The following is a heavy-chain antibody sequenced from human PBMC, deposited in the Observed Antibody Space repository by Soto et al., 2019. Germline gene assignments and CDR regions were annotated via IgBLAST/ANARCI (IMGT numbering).Heavy chain of an antibody. J-gene: IGHJ4*02. Sequence: SETLSLTCTVSGGSISSSSYYWGWIRQPPGKGLEWIGTVYYSGSTCYNPSLKSRVTISVDTSKNQFSLKLSSVTAADTAVYYCARQSLNGDSDYWGQGTLVTVSS. CDR1: GGSISSSSYY. CDR2: VYYSGST. D-gene: IGHD4-17*01. CDR3: ARQSLNGDSDY. V-gene: IGHV4-39*01.